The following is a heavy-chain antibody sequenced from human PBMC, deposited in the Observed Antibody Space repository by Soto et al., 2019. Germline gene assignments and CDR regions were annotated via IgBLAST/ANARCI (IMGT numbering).Heavy chain of an antibody. J-gene: IGHJ3*02. CDR1: GFTLNNSG. D-gene: IGHD2-21*02. CDR2: IWYDGSTE. CDR3: ARTDIRHDAFDI. V-gene: IGHV3-33*01. Sequence: GGSLRLPCAASGFTLNNSGMHWVRQAPGKGLEWVAVIWYDGSTEFYADSVKGRFAISRDTSKSTMYLLMNSLRAEDTAVYYCARTDIRHDAFDIWGQGTQVTVSS.